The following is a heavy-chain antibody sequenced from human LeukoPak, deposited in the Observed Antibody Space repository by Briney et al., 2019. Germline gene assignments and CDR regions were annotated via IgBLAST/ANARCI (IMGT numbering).Heavy chain of an antibody. CDR1: GGSISSYY. D-gene: IGHD4-23*01. Sequence: SETLSLTCTVSGGSISSYYWSWIRQPPGKGLEWIGYIYYSGSTNYNPSLKSRVTISVDTSKNQFSLKLSSVTAADTAVYYCASLTTVVTPADYYYYMDVWGKGTTVTVSS. CDR2: IYYSGST. CDR3: ASLTTVVTPADYYYYMDV. J-gene: IGHJ6*03. V-gene: IGHV4-59*01.